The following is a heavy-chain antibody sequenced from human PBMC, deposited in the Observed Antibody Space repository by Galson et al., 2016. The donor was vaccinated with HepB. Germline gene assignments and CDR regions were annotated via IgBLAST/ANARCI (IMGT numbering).Heavy chain of an antibody. Sequence: SVKVSCKASGYTFTGSYLHWVRQARGQGLEWMGWLNPKSGGTNYAQKFQGRVNMTRDTSISTAYMELSRLRSDDTAVYYCTILRGDYWGLGTLVTVPS. CDR1: GYTFTGSY. D-gene: IGHD3-16*01. V-gene: IGHV1-2*02. J-gene: IGHJ4*02. CDR2: LNPKSGGT. CDR3: TILRGDY.